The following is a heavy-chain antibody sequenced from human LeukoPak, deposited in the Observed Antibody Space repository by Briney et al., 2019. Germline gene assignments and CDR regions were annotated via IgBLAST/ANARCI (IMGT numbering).Heavy chain of an antibody. CDR1: GYTFIGYY. CDR3: ARSWPRYGMDV. J-gene: IGHJ6*02. Sequence: ASVKVSCQASGYTFIGYYMHWVRQAPGQGLAWMGWINPNSGGTNYAQKLQGRVTMTRDTSISTAYMELSRLRSDDTAVYYCARSWPRYGMDVWGQGTTVTVSS. CDR2: INPNSGGT. V-gene: IGHV1-2*02.